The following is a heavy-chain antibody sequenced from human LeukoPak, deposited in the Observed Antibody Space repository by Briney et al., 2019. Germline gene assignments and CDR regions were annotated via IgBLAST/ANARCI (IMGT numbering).Heavy chain of an antibody. CDR3: VRVPTRGGYYYFDY. V-gene: IGHV4-31*03. Sequence: PSQTLSLTCTVSGDSISSGGYYWSWIRQHPGKGLEWIGYIYYSGSTHYNPSLKSRVTISVDTSKNQFSLNLSSVTAADTAVYYCVRVPTRGGYYYFDYWGQGTLVTVSS. CDR2: IYYSGST. CDR1: GDSISSGGYY. J-gene: IGHJ4*02. D-gene: IGHD3-3*01.